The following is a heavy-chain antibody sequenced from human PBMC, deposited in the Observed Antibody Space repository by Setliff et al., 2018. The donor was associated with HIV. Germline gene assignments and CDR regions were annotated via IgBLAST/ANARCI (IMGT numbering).Heavy chain of an antibody. J-gene: IGHJ4*02. CDR2: ISWNSGSI. V-gene: IGHV3-9*03. CDR3: AKGVGATWDYYFDY. Sequence: PGGSLRLSCAASGFTFDDYAMHWVRQAPGKGLEWVSGISWNSGSIGYADSVKGRFTISRDNAKNSLYLQMSSLRVEDMALYYCAKGVGATWDYYFDYWGQGTLVTVSS. CDR1: GFTFDDYA. D-gene: IGHD1-26*01.